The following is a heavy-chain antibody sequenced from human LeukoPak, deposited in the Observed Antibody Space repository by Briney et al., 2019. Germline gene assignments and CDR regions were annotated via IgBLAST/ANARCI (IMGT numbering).Heavy chain of an antibody. V-gene: IGHV6-1*01. D-gene: IGHD2-2*02. CDR1: GDSVSSNSAA. CDR3: ARGPIVVVPAAIRFWFDP. CDR2: TYYRSKWYN. J-gene: IGHJ5*02. Sequence: SQTLSLTCAISGDSVSSNSAAWNWIRQSPSRGLEWLGRTYYRSKWYNDCAVSVKSRITINPDTSKNQFSLQLSSVTPEDTAVYYCARGPIVVVPAAIRFWFDPWGQGTLVTVSS.